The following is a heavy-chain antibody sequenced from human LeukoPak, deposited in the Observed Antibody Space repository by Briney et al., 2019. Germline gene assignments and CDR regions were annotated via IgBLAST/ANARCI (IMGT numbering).Heavy chain of an antibody. CDR2: INHSGST. V-gene: IGHV4-34*01. D-gene: IGHD5-18*01. Sequence: PSETLSLTCAVYGGSFSGYYWSWMRQPPGQGLEWIGEINHSGSTNYNPSLKSRVTISVDTSKNQFSLKLSSVTAADTAVYYCARVRGYSYGLGVYYCYGMDVWGQGTTVTVSS. CDR3: ARVRGYSYGLGVYYCYGMDV. J-gene: IGHJ6*02. CDR1: GGSFSGYY.